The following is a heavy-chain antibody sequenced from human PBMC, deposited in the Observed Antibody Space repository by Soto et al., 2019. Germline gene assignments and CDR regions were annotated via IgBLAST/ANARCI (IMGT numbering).Heavy chain of an antibody. CDR3: ARESLVKSISTYLYFYYAMDV. Sequence: GGSLRLSCEASGFMFGHSWMAWVRQAPGKGLEWVANIKPDGSEEYYASSLKGRFTISRDNAKNSLYLQMSSLTADDTAVYYCARESLVKSISTYLYFYYAMDVWGLGTTVTVSS. J-gene: IGHJ6*02. CDR2: IKPDGSEE. CDR1: GFMFGHSW. D-gene: IGHD3-10*01. V-gene: IGHV3-7*03.